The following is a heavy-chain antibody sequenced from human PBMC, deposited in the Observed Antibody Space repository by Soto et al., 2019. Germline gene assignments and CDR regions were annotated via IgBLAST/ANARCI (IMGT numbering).Heavy chain of an antibody. CDR2: INVYNGNT. Sequence: GXSVKVSCKASVYAFTSIGLSWVRQAPGQGLEWMGWINVYNGNTKYAQQLQGRVTLTTDTSTSTAYMDLRSLRSDDTAVYYCATISSASSGWPPDYWGQGTLVTVSS. V-gene: IGHV1-18*04. CDR1: VYAFTSIG. D-gene: IGHD6-19*01. J-gene: IGHJ4*02. CDR3: ATISSASSGWPPDY.